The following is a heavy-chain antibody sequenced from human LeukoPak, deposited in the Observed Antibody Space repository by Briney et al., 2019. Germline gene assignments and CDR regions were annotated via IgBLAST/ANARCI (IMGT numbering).Heavy chain of an antibody. J-gene: IGHJ4*02. CDR1: GYSISSGYY. V-gene: IGHV4-38-2*02. D-gene: IGHD5-18*01. CDR3: ASPTAMGDRPY. Sequence: SETLSLTCTVSGYSISSGYYWGWIRQPPGKGLEWIGSIYYSGSTYYNPSLKSRVTISVDTSKNQFSLKLSSVTAADTAVYYCASPTAMGDRPYWGQGTLVTVSS. CDR2: IYYSGST.